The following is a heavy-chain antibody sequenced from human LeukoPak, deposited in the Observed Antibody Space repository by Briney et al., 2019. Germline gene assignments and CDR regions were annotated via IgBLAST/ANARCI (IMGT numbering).Heavy chain of an antibody. CDR2: IYLDGNT. J-gene: IGHJ6*03. CDR1: GASISSYS. CDR3: ARRRGEMATIPDYHYYYMDV. D-gene: IGHD5-24*01. Sequence: PSETLSLTCTVSGASISSYSWSWIRQPPGKGLEWIAYIYLDGNTDFQPSLKSRVTMSVDSSKNQVSLKLTSVTAADTAVYFCARRRGEMATIPDYHYYYMDVWGKGTTVTVSS. V-gene: IGHV4-4*08.